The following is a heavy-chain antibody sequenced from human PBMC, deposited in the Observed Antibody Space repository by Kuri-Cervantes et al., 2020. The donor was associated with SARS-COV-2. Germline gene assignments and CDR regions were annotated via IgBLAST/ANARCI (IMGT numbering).Heavy chain of an antibody. CDR2: ITRSSVYI. CDR3: ARAYGDYVFREGLDS. CDR1: GFTFSAYT. D-gene: IGHD4-17*01. J-gene: IGHJ4*02. Sequence: GESLKISCAASGFTFSAYTLNWVRQAPGKGLEWVSSITRSSVYISYADSLKGRFTISRDNAKNSLYLQMNSLRVEDTALYYCARAYGDYVFREGLDSWGQGTLVTVSS. V-gene: IGHV3-21*06.